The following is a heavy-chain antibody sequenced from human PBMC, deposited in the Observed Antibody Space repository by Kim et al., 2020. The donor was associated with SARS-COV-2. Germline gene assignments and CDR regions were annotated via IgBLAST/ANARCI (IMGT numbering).Heavy chain of an antibody. J-gene: IGHJ4*02. Sequence: SETLSLTCNVSGHSISGDYWSWIRQPPGKGLEWIGFVYYSGTTNYNPSLKSRVAISIDTSKRQFFLKLSSVTPADTAVYFCARGRMAAAGNFDSWGQGTLVTVSS. CDR2: VYYSGTT. V-gene: IGHV4-59*01. D-gene: IGHD6-13*01. CDR3: ARGRMAAAGNFDS. CDR1: GHSISGDY.